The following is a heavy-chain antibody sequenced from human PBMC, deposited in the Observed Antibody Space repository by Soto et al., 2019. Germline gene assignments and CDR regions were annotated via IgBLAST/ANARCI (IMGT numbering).Heavy chain of an antibody. J-gene: IGHJ4*02. CDR1: EGTFSKNT. V-gene: IGHV1-69*08. Sequence: VRLVQSGAEVKKPGSSVKVSCKSSEGTFSKNTINWVRQAPGQGLEWMGRIFPLVGIPNYAQKFQGSVTITANKSTSTVYIELSSLRSEDTAVYYCTRDESLCSGGDCYDYFDSWGQGTLVTVSS. CDR2: IFPLVGIP. CDR3: TRDESLCSGGDCYDYFDS. D-gene: IGHD2-21*01.